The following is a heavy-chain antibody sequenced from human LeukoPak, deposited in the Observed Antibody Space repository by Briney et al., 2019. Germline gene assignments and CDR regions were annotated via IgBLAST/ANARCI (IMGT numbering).Heavy chain of an antibody. CDR3: ARGRVATRYYYYYYYMDV. CDR2: INHSGST. V-gene: IGHV4-34*01. D-gene: IGHD5-12*01. CDR1: GGSFRGYY. Sequence: SETLSLTCAVYGGSFRGYYWSWIRRPPGKGVEWIGEINHSGSTSYNPSPKSRVTIFVDTTKNQFSLQLSSVTAADTAVYYCARGRVATRYYYYYYYMDVWGKGTTVTVSS. J-gene: IGHJ6*03.